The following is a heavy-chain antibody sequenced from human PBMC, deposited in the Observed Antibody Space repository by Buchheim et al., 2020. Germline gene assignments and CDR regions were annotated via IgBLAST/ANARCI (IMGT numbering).Heavy chain of an antibody. V-gene: IGHV1-69*08. CDR1: GGTFSSYT. CDR3: ARDSRGFGELSEPSGMDV. Sequence: QVQLVQSGAEVKKPGSSVKVSCKASGGTFSSYTINWVRQAPGQGLEWMGRIIPILGIANYAQKFQGRVTITADKSTSTAYMELSSLRSEDTAVYYCARDSRGFGELSEPSGMDVWGQGTT. CDR2: IIPILGIA. J-gene: IGHJ6*02. D-gene: IGHD3-10*01.